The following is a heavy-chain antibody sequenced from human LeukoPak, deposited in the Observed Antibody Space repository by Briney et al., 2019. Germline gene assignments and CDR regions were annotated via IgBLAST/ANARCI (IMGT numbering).Heavy chain of an antibody. D-gene: IGHD1-20*01. CDR2: IQYNGDSK. J-gene: IGHJ4*02. CDR1: GFAFNSYG. CDR3: AKAGITGTYFDY. Sequence: GGSLRLSCAASGFAFNSYGMHWVRQAPGKGLEWVAFIQYNGDSKYYADSVEGRFTISRDNSKNTLYLHMNSLRPEDTAVYYCAKAGITGTYFDYWGQGTLVTVSS. V-gene: IGHV3-30*02.